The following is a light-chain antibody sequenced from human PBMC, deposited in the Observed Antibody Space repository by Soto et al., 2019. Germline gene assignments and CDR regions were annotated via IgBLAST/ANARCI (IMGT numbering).Light chain of an antibody. J-gene: IGKJ2*01. CDR3: QPYLSYPYT. V-gene: IGKV3-15*01. CDR2: GAS. CDR1: QDNGII. Sequence: EMVMTQSPATLSLSPGERAPLSCRAWQDNGIIFAWYRQTPSQTPRLLNYGASISATGIPARFSGSGSGTEFTLTITSLQRDDFATYFCQPYLSYPYTFGQGTKVDIK.